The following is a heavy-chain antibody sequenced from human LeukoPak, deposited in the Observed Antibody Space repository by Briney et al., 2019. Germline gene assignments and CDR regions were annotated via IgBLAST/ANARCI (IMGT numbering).Heavy chain of an antibody. CDR2: ISYDGSNK. CDR1: GFTFSSYA. D-gene: IGHD3-22*01. CDR3: ARSGSGYSYGMDV. J-gene: IGHJ6*02. Sequence: PGRSLRLSCAASGFTFSSYAMHWVRQAPGKGLEWVAVISYDGSNKYYADSVKGRFTISRDNSKNTLYLQMSSLRAEDTAVYYCARSGSGYSYGMDVWGQGTTVTVSS. V-gene: IGHV3-30-3*01.